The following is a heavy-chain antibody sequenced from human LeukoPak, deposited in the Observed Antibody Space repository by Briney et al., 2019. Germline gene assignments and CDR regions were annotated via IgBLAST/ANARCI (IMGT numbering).Heavy chain of an antibody. Sequence: PGGSLRLSCAVSGFTDSNNYMSWVRQAPGKELEWVSISYSDSNTNYADSVKGRFTISRDTSQNTLSLQMNSLRAEDTAVYYCVRKNRDFNAAFGIWGQGTVVTVSS. CDR1: GFTDSNNY. CDR2: SYSDSNT. CDR3: VRKNRDFNAAFGI. D-gene: IGHD1-14*01. V-gene: IGHV3-53*01. J-gene: IGHJ3*02.